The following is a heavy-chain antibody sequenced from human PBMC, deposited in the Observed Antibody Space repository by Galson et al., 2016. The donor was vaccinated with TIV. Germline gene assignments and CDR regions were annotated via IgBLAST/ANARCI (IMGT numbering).Heavy chain of an antibody. CDR1: GFVFDDFA. J-gene: IGHJ3*02. Sequence: SLRLSCAASGFVFDDFAMTWVRQVPGKGLEWVSGVSWTGTYTKYADSVKGRFTISRDNAKKSLYLQMTSLRAEDTALYYCAKDLSQSIDTYENIAFDIWGQGTLVTVSS. CDR3: AKDLSQSIDTYENIAFDI. CDR2: VSWTGTYT. V-gene: IGHV3-20*04. D-gene: IGHD5-18*01.